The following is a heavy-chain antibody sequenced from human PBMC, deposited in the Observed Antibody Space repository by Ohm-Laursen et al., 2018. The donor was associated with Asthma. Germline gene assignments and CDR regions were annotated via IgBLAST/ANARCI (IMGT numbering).Heavy chain of an antibody. Sequence: SETLSLTCTVSGGSVSSGSYYWIWIRQPPGGGLEFIGYVYHTGSTIYNPSLKGRVTISVDTSKNHFSLWLTSVTSADTAVYYCARGSRIVTGYYGSAALNWFDPWGQGTLVTVSS. J-gene: IGHJ5*02. V-gene: IGHV4-61*03. D-gene: IGHD3-9*01. CDR2: VYHTGST. CDR1: GGSVSSGSYY. CDR3: ARGSRIVTGYYGSAALNWFDP.